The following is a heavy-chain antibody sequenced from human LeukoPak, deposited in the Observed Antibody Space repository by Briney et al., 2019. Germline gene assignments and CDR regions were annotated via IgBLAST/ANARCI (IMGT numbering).Heavy chain of an antibody. D-gene: IGHD6-13*01. CDR1: GGTFSSYA. V-gene: IGHV1-69*06. CDR2: IIPIFGTA. CDR3: ASKGGVYSSSWYSNYYYYYMDV. J-gene: IGHJ6*03. Sequence: ASVKVSCKASGGTFSSYAISWVRQAPGQGLEWMGWIIPIFGTANYAQKFQGRVTITADKSTSTAYMELSSLRSEDTAVYYCASKGGVYSSSWYSNYYYYYMDVWGKGTTVTVSS.